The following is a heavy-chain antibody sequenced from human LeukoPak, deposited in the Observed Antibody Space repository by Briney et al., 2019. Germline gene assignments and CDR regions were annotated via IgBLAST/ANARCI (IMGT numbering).Heavy chain of an antibody. V-gene: IGHV4-38-2*02. Sequence: SETLSLTCTVSGYSISSGYYWGWIRQPPGKGLEWIANIYHSGNTYYNPPLKSRVTISVDTSKNQFSLKLSSVTAADTAVYYCAKEITGGLYYMDVWGKGTTVTVSS. CDR2: IYHSGNT. CDR3: AKEITGGLYYMDV. CDR1: GYSISSGYY. J-gene: IGHJ6*03. D-gene: IGHD3-10*01.